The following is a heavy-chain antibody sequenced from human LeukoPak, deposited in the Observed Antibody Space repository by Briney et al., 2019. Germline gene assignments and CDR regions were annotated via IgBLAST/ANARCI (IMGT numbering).Heavy chain of an antibody. CDR1: GFTFSRHG. V-gene: IGHV3-30*03. Sequence: GGSLRLSCAPSGFTFSRHGMHWVRQAPGKGLEWVAIISNDGSRKYYAHSVEGRFTISRDNSKNTLYLQMDSLRAEDTAVYYCATQVTVAHYYYGMDVWGQGTTVTVSS. D-gene: IGHD4-23*01. CDR2: ISNDGSRK. CDR3: ATQVTVAHYYYGMDV. J-gene: IGHJ6*02.